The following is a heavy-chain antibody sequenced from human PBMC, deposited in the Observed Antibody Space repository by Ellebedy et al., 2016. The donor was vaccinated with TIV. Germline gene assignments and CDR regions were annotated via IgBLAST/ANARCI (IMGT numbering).Heavy chain of an antibody. CDR1: GGSISIYY. CDR2: IYPNGNT. Sequence: SETLSLTXTVSGGSISIYYWSWIRRPAGKGLEWIGRIYPNGNTNYNPSLKSRVTVSVDTSKNQISLKLSSVTAADTAVYYCARDYGTSGSYYYYYGMDVWGQGTTVTVS. V-gene: IGHV4-4*07. J-gene: IGHJ6*02. D-gene: IGHD2-8*01. CDR3: ARDYGTSGSYYYYYGMDV.